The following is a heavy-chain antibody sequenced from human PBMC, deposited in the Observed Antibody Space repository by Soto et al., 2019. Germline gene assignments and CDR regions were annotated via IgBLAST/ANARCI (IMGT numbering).Heavy chain of an antibody. CDR1: GFTVNSNY. V-gene: IGHV3-66*01. Sequence: GGSLRLSCAASGFTVNSNYMSWVRQAPGKGLEWVSIIYSGGGSTYYADSVKGRFTISRDNSKSTVYLQMNSLRAEDTAVYYCARSPDYWGQGTLVTVSS. J-gene: IGHJ4*01. CDR2: IYSGGGST. CDR3: ARSPDY.